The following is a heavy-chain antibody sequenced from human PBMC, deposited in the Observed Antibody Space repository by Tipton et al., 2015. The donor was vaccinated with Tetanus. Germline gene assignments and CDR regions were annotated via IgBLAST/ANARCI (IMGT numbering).Heavy chain of an antibody. CDR2: IYSSGST. CDR3: ARDQARGARGWNYFDF. Sequence: GLVKPSQTLSLTCSVSGVSISGGRYYWSWIRQRPGKGLEWIGDIYSSGSTYTDPSLKGRVTTSVDTSKNQFSLRVNSVTAADTAVYYCARDQARGARGWNYFDFWGLGTLVTVSS. J-gene: IGHJ4*02. V-gene: IGHV4-31*03. CDR1: GVSISGGRYY. D-gene: IGHD1-26*01.